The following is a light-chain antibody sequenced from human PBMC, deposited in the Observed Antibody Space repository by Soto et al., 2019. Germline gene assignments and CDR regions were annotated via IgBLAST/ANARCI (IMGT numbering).Light chain of an antibody. V-gene: IGLV2-14*01. CDR2: EVS. J-gene: IGLJ2*01. CDR1: SSDVGGYNY. Sequence: QSALTQPASVSGSPGQSITISCTGTSSDVGGYNYVSWYQQHPGKAPKLMIYEVSNRPSGVSNRFSGSKSGSTASLTISGLQAEDEADYYCSSYTSSSTLKVFGGGTKRTVL. CDR3: SSYTSSSTLKV.